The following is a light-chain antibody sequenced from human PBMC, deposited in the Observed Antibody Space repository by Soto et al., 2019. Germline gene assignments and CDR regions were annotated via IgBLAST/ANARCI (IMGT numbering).Light chain of an antibody. V-gene: IGKV3-20*01. CDR1: QSVDSRF. Sequence: ELVLTQSPGTLSLSPGERATLSCRASQSVDSRFLGWYQQKPGQAPRLLIYGASSRATGIPDSFSGSGSGTDFTLTITRLEPQDCAVYYCQYYGGSPRTFGQGTKVEI. CDR3: QYYGGSPRT. J-gene: IGKJ1*01. CDR2: GAS.